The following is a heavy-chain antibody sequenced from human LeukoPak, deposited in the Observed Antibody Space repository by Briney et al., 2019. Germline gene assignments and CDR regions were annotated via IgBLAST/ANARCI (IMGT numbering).Heavy chain of an antibody. D-gene: IGHD1-26*01. Sequence: GGSLRLSCAASGFTFSSYAMTWIRQAPGKGLEWVSSISGSGGSTYYADSVKGRFTISRDNSRNMLFLQMNSLRADDAAVYYCAKDLVVGALDYWGQGTLVTVSS. J-gene: IGHJ4*02. CDR2: ISGSGGST. CDR3: AKDLVVGALDY. V-gene: IGHV3-23*01. CDR1: GFTFSSYA.